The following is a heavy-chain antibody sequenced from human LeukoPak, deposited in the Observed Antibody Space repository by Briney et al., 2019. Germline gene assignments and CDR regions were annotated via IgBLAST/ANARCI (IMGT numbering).Heavy chain of an antibody. CDR1: GYSFTASY. D-gene: IGHD1-26*01. CDR3: ATEFPSGATRDLDY. V-gene: IGHV1-2*02. J-gene: IGHJ4*02. CDR2: INPSSGGT. Sequence: ATVKVSCQASGYSFTASYMHWVRQAPGQGLEWLGWINPSSGGTKYAPKFQGRVTLTRDTSINTAYMELTSLRSDDTAMYYCATEFPSGATRDLDYWGQGTRVTVSS.